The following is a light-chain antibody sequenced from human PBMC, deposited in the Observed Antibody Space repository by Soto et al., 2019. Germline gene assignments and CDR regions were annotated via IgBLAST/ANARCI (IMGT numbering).Light chain of an antibody. Sequence: DIQMTQSPSTLSASVGDRVTITCRASQYISTRLAWYQQKPGKAPKLLIYDASSLESGVPSRFSGSGSGTEFTLTISSLQPDDCATYYCQQYNDYLYTFGQGTKLETK. V-gene: IGKV1-5*01. CDR2: DAS. J-gene: IGKJ2*01. CDR1: QYISTR. CDR3: QQYNDYLYT.